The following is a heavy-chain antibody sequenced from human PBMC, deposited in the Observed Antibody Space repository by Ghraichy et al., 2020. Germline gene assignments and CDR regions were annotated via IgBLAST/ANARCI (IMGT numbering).Heavy chain of an antibody. V-gene: IGHV3-23*01. Sequence: LTCAASGFSFSSYAMNWVRQAPAKGLEWVSGISGTASKTYYADSVKGRFTISRDNSKNTVYLQMNSLRAEDTAVYYCANWIGGWGQGTLVTVSS. J-gene: IGHJ4*02. D-gene: IGHD3-3*01. CDR3: ANWIGG. CDR1: GFSFSSYA. CDR2: ISGTASKT.